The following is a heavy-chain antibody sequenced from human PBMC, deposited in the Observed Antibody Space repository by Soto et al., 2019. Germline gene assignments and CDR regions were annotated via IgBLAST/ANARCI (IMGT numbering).Heavy chain of an antibody. CDR2: ISYDGSNK. J-gene: IGHJ4*02. D-gene: IGHD3-9*01. Sequence: PGGSLRLSYAVSGFTFSSYAMHWVRQAPGKGLEWVAVISYDGSNKYYADSVKGRFTISRDNSKNTLYLQMNSLRAEDTAVYYCARARYYDILTGSGFDYWGQGTLVTVSS. CDR3: ARARYYDILTGSGFDY. V-gene: IGHV3-30-3*01. CDR1: GFTFSSYA.